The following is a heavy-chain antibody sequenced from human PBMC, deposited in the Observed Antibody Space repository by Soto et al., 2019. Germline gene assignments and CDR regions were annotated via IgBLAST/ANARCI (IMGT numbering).Heavy chain of an antibody. D-gene: IGHD2-2*01. CDR3: ARSLGFCISTSCYPDAFDI. V-gene: IGHV4-39*01. CDR1: GGSISSSTYY. J-gene: IGHJ3*02. Sequence: QLQLQESGPGLVKPSETLSLTCTVSGGSISSSTYYWGWIRQPPGKGLEWIGTIYYSRSTYFNPSLKSRVTRSVNTSKHQFALKLSSVTAADTAVYYCARSLGFCISTSCYPDAFDIWGQGTMVTVSS. CDR2: IYYSRST.